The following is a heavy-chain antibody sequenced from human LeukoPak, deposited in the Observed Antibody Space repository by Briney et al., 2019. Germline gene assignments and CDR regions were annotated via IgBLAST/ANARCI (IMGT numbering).Heavy chain of an antibody. CDR1: GFTLSGYS. Sequence: PGGSLRLSCVVSGFTLSGYSMNWVRQAPGKGLEWVSSISSSSKYIYYGDSVKGRFTISRDNAKNSAYLEMNSLRAEDTAVYYCAREYSGYDPPYYYYGMDVWGRGTTVTVSS. J-gene: IGHJ6*02. CDR3: AREYSGYDPPYYYYGMDV. D-gene: IGHD5-12*01. V-gene: IGHV3-21*01. CDR2: ISSSSKYI.